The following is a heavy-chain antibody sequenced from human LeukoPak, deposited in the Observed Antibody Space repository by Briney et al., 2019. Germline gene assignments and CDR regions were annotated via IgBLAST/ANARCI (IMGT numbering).Heavy chain of an antibody. D-gene: IGHD3-10*02. J-gene: IGHJ6*04. Sequence: HSGRSLTLSCLASGFIFSGYWMSWVRQAPGRGLEWVSYISSSGSTIYYADSVKGRFTISRDNAKNSLYLQMNSLRAEDTAVYYCAELGITMIGGVWGKGTTVTISS. V-gene: IGHV3-48*03. CDR1: GFIFSGYW. CDR3: AELGITMIGGV. CDR2: ISSSGSTI.